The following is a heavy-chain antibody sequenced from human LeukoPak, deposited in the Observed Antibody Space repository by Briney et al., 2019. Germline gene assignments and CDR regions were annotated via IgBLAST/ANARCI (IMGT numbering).Heavy chain of an antibody. V-gene: IGHV4-30-4*01. D-gene: IGHD3-3*01. Sequence: PSQTLSLTCTVSGGSISSGDYYWSWIRQPPGKGLEWIGYIYYSGSTYYNPSLKSRVTISVDTSKNQFSLKLSSVTAADTAVYYCARGRIDSITIFGVVDYYYYGMDVWGQGTTVTVSS. CDR1: GGSISSGDYY. J-gene: IGHJ6*02. CDR2: IYYSGST. CDR3: ARGRIDSITIFGVVDYYYYGMDV.